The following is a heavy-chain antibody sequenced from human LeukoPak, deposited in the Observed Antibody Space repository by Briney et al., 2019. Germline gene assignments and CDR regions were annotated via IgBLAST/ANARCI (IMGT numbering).Heavy chain of an antibody. CDR3: ACLTTADAFDI. J-gene: IGHJ3*02. V-gene: IGHV4-59*01. D-gene: IGHD3-22*01. Sequence: SETLSLTCTVSGGSINSYYWSWIRQPPGKGLEWIGYIYDSGSTNYNPSLKSRVTISVDTSKNQFSLKLSSVTAANTAVYYCACLTTADAFDIWGQGTMVTVSS. CDR1: GGSINSYY. CDR2: IYDSGST.